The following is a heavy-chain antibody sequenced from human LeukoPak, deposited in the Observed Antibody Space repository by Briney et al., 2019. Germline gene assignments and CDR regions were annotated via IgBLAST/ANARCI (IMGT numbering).Heavy chain of an antibody. Sequence: GGSLRLSCAASGLTFSSYGMHWVRQAPGKGLEWVAYIRYDGSNKYYADSVKGRFTISRDNSKNTLYLQMNSLRAEDTAVYYCAKGVVVTAIPARDYYYYMDVWGKGATVTISS. D-gene: IGHD2-21*02. J-gene: IGHJ6*03. CDR1: GLTFSSYG. V-gene: IGHV3-30*02. CDR2: IRYDGSNK. CDR3: AKGVVVTAIPARDYYYYMDV.